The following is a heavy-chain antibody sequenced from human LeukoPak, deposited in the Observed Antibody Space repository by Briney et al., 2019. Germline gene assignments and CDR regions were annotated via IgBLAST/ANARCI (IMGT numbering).Heavy chain of an antibody. J-gene: IGHJ5*02. CDR1: GGSISSSSYH. CDR3: ARHREYSSSWYDHEGEKNWFDP. V-gene: IGHV4-39*01. CDR2: IYYSGST. D-gene: IGHD6-13*01. Sequence: PSETLSLTCTVSGGSISSSSYHWGWIRQPPGKGLEWIGSIYYSGSTYYNPSLKSRVTISVDTSKNQFSLKLSSVTAADTAVYYCARHREYSSSWYDHEGEKNWFDPWGQGTLVTVSS.